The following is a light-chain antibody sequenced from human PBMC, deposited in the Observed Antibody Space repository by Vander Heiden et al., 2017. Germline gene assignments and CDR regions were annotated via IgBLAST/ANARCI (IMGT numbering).Light chain of an antibody. J-gene: IGLJ1*01. CDR2: EVS. V-gene: IGLV2-8*01. Sequence: QSALPQHPPASASPGQSVTISCTGTSSDVGGYNYVSWYQQHPGKAPKLMIYEVSKRPSGVPDRFSGSKSGNTASLTVSGLQAEDEADYYCTSYAGGNNLYVFGTGTKVTVL. CDR1: SSDVGGYNY. CDR3: TSYAGGNNLYV.